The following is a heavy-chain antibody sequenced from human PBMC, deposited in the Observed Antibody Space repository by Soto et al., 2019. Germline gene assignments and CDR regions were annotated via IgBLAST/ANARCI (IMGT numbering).Heavy chain of an antibody. V-gene: IGHV1-69*01. D-gene: IGHD3-22*01. CDR1: GGTFNSYD. CDR2: IIPIVETP. Sequence: QVQLVQSGAEVKKPGSSMKVSCKASGGTFNSYDINWVRQAPGQGLEWMGGIIPIVETPKYAQKFQGRVTITEDESTNTVYMELSSLRSEDTAMYYCARLSRPNYYDTSGFFKDNGFDPWGQGTLVTVSS. J-gene: IGHJ5*02. CDR3: ARLSRPNYYDTSGFFKDNGFDP.